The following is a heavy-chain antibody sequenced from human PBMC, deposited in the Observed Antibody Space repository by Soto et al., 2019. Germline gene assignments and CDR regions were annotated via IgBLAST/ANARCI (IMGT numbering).Heavy chain of an antibody. CDR1: GFTFSSYG. CDR3: AKARSGYLRAPFDY. Sequence: GGSLRLSCAASGFTFSSYGMHWVRQAPGKGLEWVAVISYDGSNKYYADSVKGRFTISRDNSKNTLYLQMNSLRAEDTAVYYCAKARSGYLRAPFDYWGQGTLVTVSS. D-gene: IGHD3-22*01. CDR2: ISYDGSNK. J-gene: IGHJ4*02. V-gene: IGHV3-30*18.